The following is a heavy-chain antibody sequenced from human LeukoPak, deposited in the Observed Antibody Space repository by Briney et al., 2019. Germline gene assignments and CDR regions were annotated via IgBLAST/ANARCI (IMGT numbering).Heavy chain of an antibody. CDR3: LVAAGGNYYYGMDV. CDR2: IYSGGST. D-gene: IGHD6-13*01. V-gene: IGHV3-66*01. J-gene: IGHJ6*02. Sequence: GGSLRLSCAASGFTFGSYTMNWVRQAPGKGLEWVSGIYSGGSTYYTESVKGRFTISRDNSKNTLYLQMNSLRAEDTAVYYCLVAAGGNYYYGMDVWGQGTTVTVSS. CDR1: GFTFGSYT.